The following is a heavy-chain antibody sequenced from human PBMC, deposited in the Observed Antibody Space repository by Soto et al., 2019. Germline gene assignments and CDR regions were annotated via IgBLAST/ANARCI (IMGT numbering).Heavy chain of an antibody. V-gene: IGHV3-23*01. Sequence: EVQLLESGGGLVQPGGSLRLTCAAAGLAFNDYAMNWVRQAPEKGLEWVSGISGSGTSTSYADSVKGRFTISRDNSKNTLYLQMNSLRAEDTAVYYCVKDLNYDNSGFYAHFWGLGTLVTVSS. CDR2: ISGSGTST. CDR3: VKDLNYDNSGFYAHF. J-gene: IGHJ4*02. D-gene: IGHD3-22*01. CDR1: GLAFNDYA.